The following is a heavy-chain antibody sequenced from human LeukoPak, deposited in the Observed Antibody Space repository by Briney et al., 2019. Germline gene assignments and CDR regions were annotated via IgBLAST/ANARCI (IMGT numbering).Heavy chain of an antibody. CDR3: AILRGYSYGYVDY. V-gene: IGHV4-59*01. CDR1: GGSISNYY. Sequence: PSETLSLTCTVSGGSISNYYWSWIRQPPGKGLEWIGYIYSSGSTNYNPSLKSRVTISVDTSKIQFSLKLSSVTAADTAVYYCAILRGYSYGYVDYWGQGTLVTVSS. D-gene: IGHD5-18*01. J-gene: IGHJ4*02. CDR2: IYSSGST.